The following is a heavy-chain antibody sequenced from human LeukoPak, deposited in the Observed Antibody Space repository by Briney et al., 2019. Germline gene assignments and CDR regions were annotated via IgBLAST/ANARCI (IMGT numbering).Heavy chain of an antibody. Sequence: GGSLRLSCAASGFTFSDYSMNWVRQAPGKGLEWVSSISGSGRTYYADSVKGRFTISRDNSKNTLYLQMNSLRAEDTAVYYCAKCPKYSSSSPGGYWGQGTLVTVSS. CDR3: AKCPKYSSSSPGGY. D-gene: IGHD6-6*01. CDR1: GFTFSDYS. J-gene: IGHJ4*02. V-gene: IGHV3-23*01. CDR2: ISGSGRT.